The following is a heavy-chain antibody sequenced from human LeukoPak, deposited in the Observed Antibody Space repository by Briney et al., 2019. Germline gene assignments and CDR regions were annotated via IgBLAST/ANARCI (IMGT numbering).Heavy chain of an antibody. V-gene: IGHV3-9*01. CDR2: ISWNSGSI. J-gene: IGHJ6*02. CDR1: GFTFDDYA. CDR3: AKEDIVVVPAAIRRRDMDV. D-gene: IGHD2-2*02. Sequence: PGRSLRLSCAASGFTFDDYAMHWVRQAPGKGLEWVSGISWNSGSIGYADSVKGRFTISRDNAKNSLYLQMNSLRAEDTALYYCAKEDIVVVPAAIRRRDMDVWGQGTTVTVSS.